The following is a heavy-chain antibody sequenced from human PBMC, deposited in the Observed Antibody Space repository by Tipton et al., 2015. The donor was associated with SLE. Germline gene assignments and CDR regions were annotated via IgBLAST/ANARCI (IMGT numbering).Heavy chain of an antibody. J-gene: IGHJ6*02. D-gene: IGHD2-8*01. CDR3: ARGMLTWRGAIIGVDV. CDR2: ISDSGSST. Sequence: SLRLSCAASGFTFSSYVMSWVRQAPGKGLEWVSGISDSGSSTYYADSVKGRFTVSRENAKDSLFLQMNSLRVGDTAVYYCARGMLTWRGAIIGVDVWGQGTTVNVSS. V-gene: IGHV3-23*01. CDR1: GFTFSSYV.